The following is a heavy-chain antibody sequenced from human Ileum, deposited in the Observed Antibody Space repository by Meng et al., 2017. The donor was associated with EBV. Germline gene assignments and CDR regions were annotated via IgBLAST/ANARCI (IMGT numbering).Heavy chain of an antibody. CDR2: TNENGRTT. CDR3: SRDLAGSDDD. CDR1: GCSVSRYW. J-gene: IGHJ4*02. Sequence: EVPLVGSGGALVQPGGSLRLSCAASGCSVSRYWMHWVRQAPGKGLVWVSRTNENGRTTDYADSVKGRFTISRDNTKNILYLQMDSLRAEDTAVYFCSRDLAGSDDDWGQGTLVTVSS. D-gene: IGHD6-25*01. V-gene: IGHV3-74*01.